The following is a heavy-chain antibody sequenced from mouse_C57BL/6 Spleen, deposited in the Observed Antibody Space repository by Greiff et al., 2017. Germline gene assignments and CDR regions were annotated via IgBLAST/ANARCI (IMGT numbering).Heavy chain of an antibody. Sequence: VQLQQPGAELVKPGASVKLSCKASGYTFTSYWMQWVKQRPGQGLEWIGEIDPSDSYTNYNQKFKGKATLTVDTSSSTAYMQLSSLTSEDSAVYYCARGVWGNYLDYWGQGTTLTVSS. CDR2: IDPSDSYT. CDR1: GYTFTSYW. D-gene: IGHD2-10*02. J-gene: IGHJ2*01. CDR3: ARGVWGNYLDY. V-gene: IGHV1-50*01.